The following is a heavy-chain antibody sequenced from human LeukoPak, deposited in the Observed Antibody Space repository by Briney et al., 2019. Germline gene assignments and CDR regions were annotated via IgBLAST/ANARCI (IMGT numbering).Heavy chain of an antibody. D-gene: IGHD4-17*01. Sequence: PSETLSLTCDASGYSIRSGSYWGWIRQPPGKGLEWIGCMFHSGDTYHNPSLKSRVTISADTSKNQFSLKLTSVTAADTAVHYCAKVGAYGDYARHDYWGQGTLVTVSS. CDR2: MFHSGDT. V-gene: IGHV4-38-2*01. J-gene: IGHJ4*02. CDR3: AKVGAYGDYARHDY. CDR1: GYSIRSGSY.